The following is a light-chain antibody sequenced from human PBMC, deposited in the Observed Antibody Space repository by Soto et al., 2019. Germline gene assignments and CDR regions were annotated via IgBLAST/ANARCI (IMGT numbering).Light chain of an antibody. V-gene: IGLV1-47*01. J-gene: IGLJ1*01. CDR3: AAWDDSLSGQNV. CDR1: SSNIGSNY. CDR2: RNN. Sequence: QSVRTQPPSASGTPGQRVTISCSGSSSNIGSNYVYWYQQLPGTAPKLLIYRNNQRPSGVPDRFSGSKSGTSASLAISGLRSEDEADYYCAAWDDSLSGQNVFGTGTKLTVL.